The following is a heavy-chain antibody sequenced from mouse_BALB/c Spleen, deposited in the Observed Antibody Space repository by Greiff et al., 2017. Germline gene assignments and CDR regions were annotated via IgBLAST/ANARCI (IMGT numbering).Heavy chain of an antibody. CDR2: IWGDGST. CDR1: GFSLTGYG. Sequence: VQGVESGPGLVAPSQSLSITCTVSGFSLTGYGVNWVRQPPGKGLEWLGMIWGDGSTDYNSALKSRLSISKDNSKSQVFLKMNSLQTDDTARYYCARDGYSLGYAMDYWGQGTSVTVSS. J-gene: IGHJ4*01. V-gene: IGHV2-6-7*01. D-gene: IGHD2-3*01. CDR3: ARDGYSLGYAMDY.